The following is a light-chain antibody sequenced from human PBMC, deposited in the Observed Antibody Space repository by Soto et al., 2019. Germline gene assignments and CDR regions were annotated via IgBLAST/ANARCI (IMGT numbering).Light chain of an antibody. CDR3: QQYKAWPIT. CDR1: QSVDTN. V-gene: IGKV3D-15*01. Sequence: ETVITQSPATLSLSPGYTSTLSCRASQSVDTNLAWYVQKPGQAPRRLMYGVSTWGTGVTARFSGSGSGTEFTLTISSLQSEDFAIYYCQQYKAWPITFGQGTRLEIK. CDR2: GVS. J-gene: IGKJ5*01.